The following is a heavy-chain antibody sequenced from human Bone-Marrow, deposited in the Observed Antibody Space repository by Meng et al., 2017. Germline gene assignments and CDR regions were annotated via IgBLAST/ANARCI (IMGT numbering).Heavy chain of an antibody. CDR3: TTDLWEVGATSVDYYYYYGMDV. CDR2: ISYDGSNK. CDR1: GFTFSSYA. D-gene: IGHD1-26*01. V-gene: IGHV3-30*01. J-gene: IGHJ6*02. Sequence: GESLKISCAASGFTFSSYAMHWVRQAPGKGLEWVAVISYDGSNKYYADSVKGRFTISRDNSKNTLYLQMNSLRAEDTAVYYCTTDLWEVGATSVDYYYYYGMDVWGQGTTVTVSS.